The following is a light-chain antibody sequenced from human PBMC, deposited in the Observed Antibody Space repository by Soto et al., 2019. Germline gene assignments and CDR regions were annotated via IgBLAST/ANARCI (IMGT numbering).Light chain of an antibody. J-gene: IGKJ1*01. CDR3: QQYGSSLRT. CDR2: GAS. CDR1: QSVSSSY. Sequence: EIVLTYSPGTLSLSPGERATLSCRASQSVSSSYLAWYQQKPGQAPRLLIYGASSRATGIPDRFSGSGSGTDFTLTISRLEPEDFAVYYCQQYGSSLRTFGQGTKVDIK. V-gene: IGKV3-20*01.